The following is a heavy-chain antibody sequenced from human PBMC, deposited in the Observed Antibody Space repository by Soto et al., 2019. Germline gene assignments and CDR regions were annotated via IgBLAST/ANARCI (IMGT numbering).Heavy chain of an antibody. J-gene: IGHJ5*02. V-gene: IGHV3-74*01. CDR3: SRGRSPYYGYFDP. CDR2: ISPDGTTT. CDR1: XFTFSGDW. D-gene: IGHD3-3*01. Sequence: EVQLVESGGGLIQPGGSLRLXXXXXXFTFSGDWMHXVXXXXGKGLVWVSRISPDGTTTYYADSVKGRFTISRDNAKNTLYLQMNGLRADDTAVYYCSRGRSPYYGYFDPWGPGTLVTVSS.